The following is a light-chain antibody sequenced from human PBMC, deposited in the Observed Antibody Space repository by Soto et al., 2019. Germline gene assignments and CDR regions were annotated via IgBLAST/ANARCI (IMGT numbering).Light chain of an antibody. CDR2: GAS. CDR3: QQYNNWPLT. V-gene: IGKV3-15*01. Sequence: EIVMTPSPATPSVSPRERTTLPWTASPNVYRNLAWYQQKPGQAPRLLIYGASSRATGIPDRFSGSGSGTDFTLTISSLQSEDFAVYYCQQYNNWPLTFGQGTKVDIK. CDR1: PNVYRN. J-gene: IGKJ1*01.